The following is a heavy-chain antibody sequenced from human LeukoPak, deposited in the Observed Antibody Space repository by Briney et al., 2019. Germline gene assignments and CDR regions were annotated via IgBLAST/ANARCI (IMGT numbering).Heavy chain of an antibody. D-gene: IGHD2-8*01. CDR2: VSLSGLT. CDR3: SRENGAFSPFGY. CDR1: GXSITSTNW. Sequence: KPSGTLSLTCGVSGXSITSTNWWSWVRQPPGQGLEWIGEVSLSGLTNYNPSLSSRVIMALDTSTNHLSLNLTSVTAADTALYYCSRENGAFSPFGYWGQGTLVTVSS. V-gene: IGHV4-4*02. J-gene: IGHJ4*02.